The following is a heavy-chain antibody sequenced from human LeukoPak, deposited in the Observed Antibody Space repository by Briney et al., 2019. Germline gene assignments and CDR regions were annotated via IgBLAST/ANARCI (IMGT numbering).Heavy chain of an antibody. CDR2: ISSSSSYI. CDR3: ARDHYYDSSGNYYGGYYFDY. V-gene: IGHV3-21*01. Sequence: GGSLRLSCAASEFTFSSFTMNGVPHAPGKGREWVSSISSSSSYIYYADSVKGRFTISRDNGKNSLYLQMNSLRAEDTAVYYCARDHYYDSSGNYYGGYYFDYWGQGTLVTVSS. J-gene: IGHJ4*02. D-gene: IGHD3-22*01. CDR1: EFTFSSFT.